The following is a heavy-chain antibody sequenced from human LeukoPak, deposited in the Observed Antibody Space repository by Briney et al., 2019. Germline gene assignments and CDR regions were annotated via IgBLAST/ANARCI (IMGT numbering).Heavy chain of an antibody. J-gene: IGHJ5*02. D-gene: IGHD3-22*01. CDR3: ARDDSSGYYRNWFDP. V-gene: IGHV4-39*07. Sequence: SETLSLTCTVSSGSISSSSYYWGWIRQPPGKGLEWIGSIYYSGSTYYNPSLKSRVTISVDTSKNQFSLKLSSVTAADTAVYYCARDDSSGYYRNWFDPWGQGTLVTVSS. CDR2: IYYSGST. CDR1: SGSISSSSYY.